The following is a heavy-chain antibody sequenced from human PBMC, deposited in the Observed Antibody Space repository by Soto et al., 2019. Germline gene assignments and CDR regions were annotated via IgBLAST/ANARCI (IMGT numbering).Heavy chain of an antibody. V-gene: IGHV5-51*01. CDR3: AGGGVRGVITRARDYYGMAV. J-gene: IGHJ6*02. CDR1: GNSFNNW. CDR2: IYPGDSDT. D-gene: IGHD3-10*01. Sequence: GESLKISCKGLGNSFNNWIGWVRQMPGKGLEWVGIIYPGDSDTRYSPSFQGQVTISADKSISTAYLQWSSLKASDTAMYYCAGGGVRGVITRARDYYGMAVWGQGTTVTVSS.